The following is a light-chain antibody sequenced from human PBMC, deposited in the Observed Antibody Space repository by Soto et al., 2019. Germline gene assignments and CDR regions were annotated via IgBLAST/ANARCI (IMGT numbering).Light chain of an antibody. Sequence: QSALTQPISVSGSPGQSITISCTGNSNDIGSYDYVCWYQQHPGKAPRLLIHGVHNRSPGISGRFSASKSGLTASLTISGLQAEEEADYYCNALSANRVYLFGPRTKVTVL. CDR1: SNDIGSYDY. CDR2: GVH. V-gene: IGLV2-14*01. J-gene: IGLJ1*01. CDR3: NALSANRVYL.